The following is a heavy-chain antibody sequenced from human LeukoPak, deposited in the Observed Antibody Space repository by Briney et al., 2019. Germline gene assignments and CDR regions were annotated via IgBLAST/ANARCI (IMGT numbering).Heavy chain of an antibody. V-gene: IGHV3-11*01. CDR1: GFTFSDYY. CDR3: ARVPEEGGHYDSSGYYYGPVYYFDY. D-gene: IGHD3-22*01. J-gene: IGHJ4*02. CDR2: ISSSGSTI. Sequence: PGGSLRLPCAASGFTFSDYYMSWIRQAPGKGLEWVSYISSSGSTIYYADSVKGRFTISRDNAKNSLYLQMNSLRAEDTAVYYCARVPEEGGHYDSSGYYYGPVYYFDYWGQGTLVTVSS.